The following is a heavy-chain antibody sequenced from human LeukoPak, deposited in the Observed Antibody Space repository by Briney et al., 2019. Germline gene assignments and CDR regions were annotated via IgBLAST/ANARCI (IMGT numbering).Heavy chain of an antibody. J-gene: IGHJ4*02. Sequence: SLRLPCAASGFTFDDYAMHWVRQAPGKGLEWVSGISWNSGSIGYADSVKGRFTISRDNAKNSLYLQMNSLRAEDTALYYCAKGSLMVRGPFDYWGQGTPVTVSS. D-gene: IGHD3-10*01. CDR2: ISWNSGSI. CDR3: AKGSLMVRGPFDY. CDR1: GFTFDDYA. V-gene: IGHV3-9*01.